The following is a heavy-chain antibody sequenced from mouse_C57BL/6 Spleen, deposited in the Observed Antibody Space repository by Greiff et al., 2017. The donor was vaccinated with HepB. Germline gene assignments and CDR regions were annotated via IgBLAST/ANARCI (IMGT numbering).Heavy chain of an antibody. V-gene: IGHV1-55*01. CDR1: GYTFTSYW. Sequence: VQLQQPGAELVKPGASVKMSCKASGYTFTSYWITWVKQRPGQGLEWIGDIYPGSGSTNYNEKFKSKATLTVDTSSSTAYMQLSSLTSEDSAVYYCARGSITTVVATGYFDYWGQGTTLTVSS. D-gene: IGHD1-1*01. J-gene: IGHJ2*01. CDR3: ARGSITTVVATGYFDY. CDR2: IYPGSGST.